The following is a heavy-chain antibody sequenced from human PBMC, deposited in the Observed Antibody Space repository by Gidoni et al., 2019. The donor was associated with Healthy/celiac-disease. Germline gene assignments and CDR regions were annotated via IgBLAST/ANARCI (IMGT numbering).Heavy chain of an antibody. CDR3: TRDDTTPVLRYLDWLLPPDAFDI. J-gene: IGHJ3*02. CDR2: IRSKAYGGTT. Sequence: IRSKAYGGTTEYDASVKGRFTISRDDSKTIAYLQMNSLKTEDTAVYYCTRDDTTPVLRYLDWLLPPDAFDIWGQGTMVTVSS. V-gene: IGHV3-49*02. D-gene: IGHD3-9*01.